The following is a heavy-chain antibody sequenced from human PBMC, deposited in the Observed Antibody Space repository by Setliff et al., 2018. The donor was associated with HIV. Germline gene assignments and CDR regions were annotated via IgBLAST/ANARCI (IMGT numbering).Heavy chain of an antibody. CDR2: IIPIFGTA. V-gene: IGHV1-69*05. J-gene: IGHJ4*02. CDR3: ARDRQDYSAGSYISYFDY. CDR1: GGTFSSYA. D-gene: IGHD3-10*01. Sequence: SVKVSCKASGGTFSSYAISWVRQAPGQGLEWMGGIIPIFGTANYAQKFQGRVTITTDEATSTAYMELSSLRSEDTAVYYCARDRQDYSAGSYISYFDYWGQGTLVTVSS.